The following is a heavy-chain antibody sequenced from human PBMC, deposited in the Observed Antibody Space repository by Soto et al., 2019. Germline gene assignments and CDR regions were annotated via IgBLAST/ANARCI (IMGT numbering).Heavy chain of an antibody. J-gene: IGHJ5*02. D-gene: IGHD3-10*01. CDR3: ARAVAPYFGTWFDP. CDR2: ISHTGST. V-gene: IGHV4-30-2*01. Sequence: QLQLQESGSGLVKPSQTLSLTCAVSGGSITSGNSYSWSWILQPPGKGLEWIGSISHTGSTSYNPSIKSRLTMSVDKSKNQFSLRLSSVTAADMAVYYCARAVAPYFGTWFDPWGQGILVTVSS. CDR1: GGSITSGNSYS.